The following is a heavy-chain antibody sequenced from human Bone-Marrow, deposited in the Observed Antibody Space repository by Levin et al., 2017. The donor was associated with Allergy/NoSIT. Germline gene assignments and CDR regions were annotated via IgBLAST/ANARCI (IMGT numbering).Heavy chain of an antibody. Sequence: SETLSLTCTVSGGSISSSSYYWGWIRQPPGKGLEWIGSIYYSGSTYYNPSLKSRVTISVDTSKNQFSLKLSSVTAADTAVYYCARVVKNVAGSGWSIYYDYYGMDGWGQGTTVTVSS. CDR1: GGSISSSSYY. V-gene: IGHV4-39*07. J-gene: IGHJ6*02. CDR3: ARVVKNVAGSGWSIYYDYYGMDG. D-gene: IGHD6-19*01. CDR2: IYYSGST.